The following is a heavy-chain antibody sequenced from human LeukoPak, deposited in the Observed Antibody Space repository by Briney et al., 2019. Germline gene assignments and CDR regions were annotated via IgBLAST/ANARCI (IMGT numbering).Heavy chain of an antibody. J-gene: IGHJ4*02. CDR3: AREFADYRSGWYRLGY. Sequence: PGGSLRLSCAASGFIFSIYAMHWVRQAPGKGLEYVSGITINGGSTFYANSVKGRFTISRDNSKNTLYLQMGSLRAEDMAMYYCAREFADYRSGWYRLGYWGQGTLVTVSS. V-gene: IGHV3-64*01. D-gene: IGHD6-19*01. CDR2: ITINGGST. CDR1: GFIFSIYA.